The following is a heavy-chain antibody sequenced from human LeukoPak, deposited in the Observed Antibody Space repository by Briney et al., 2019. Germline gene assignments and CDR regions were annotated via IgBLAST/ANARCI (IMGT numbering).Heavy chain of an antibody. CDR1: GYTFTGYY. Sequence: ASEKVSCKASGYTFTGYYMHWVRQAPGQGLEWMGWINPNSGGTNYAQKFQGRVTMTRDTSISTAYMELSRLRSDDTAVYYCARARIAARRTSRDYYYMDVWGKGTTVTVSS. D-gene: IGHD6-6*01. CDR3: ARARIAARRTSRDYYYMDV. V-gene: IGHV1-2*02. CDR2: INPNSGGT. J-gene: IGHJ6*03.